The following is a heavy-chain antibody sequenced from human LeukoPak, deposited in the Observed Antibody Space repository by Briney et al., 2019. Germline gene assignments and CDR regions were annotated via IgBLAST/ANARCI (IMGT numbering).Heavy chain of an antibody. V-gene: IGHV4-59*01. J-gene: IGHJ5*02. D-gene: IGHD2-15*01. CDR1: GGYINTYY. Sequence: SETLSLTCTVSGGYINTYYWTWIRQPPGKGLEYIGYIYDTGSTNYNPSLKSRLTMSLDTSKNQFSLKLNSVTSADTAVYYCARGFCSGGACYWFDPWGQGTLVTVSS. CDR3: ARGFCSGGACYWFDP. CDR2: IYDTGST.